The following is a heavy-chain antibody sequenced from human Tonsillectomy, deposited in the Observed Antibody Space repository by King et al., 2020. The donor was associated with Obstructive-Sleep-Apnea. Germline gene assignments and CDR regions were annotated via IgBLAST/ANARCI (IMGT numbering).Heavy chain of an antibody. CDR1: GYTFTNYA. CDR3: ARGSPAGPLTDFDY. J-gene: IGHJ4*02. Sequence: GQLVQSGAEVKKPGASVKVSCKASGYTFTNYAIHWVRQAPGQRLEWMGWINVGNGNTKCSQKFQGRVTITRDTSASTAYMELSSLRSEDTAVYYCARGSPAGPLTDFDYWGQGTLVTVSS. D-gene: IGHD2-2*01. V-gene: IGHV1-3*01. CDR2: INVGNGNT.